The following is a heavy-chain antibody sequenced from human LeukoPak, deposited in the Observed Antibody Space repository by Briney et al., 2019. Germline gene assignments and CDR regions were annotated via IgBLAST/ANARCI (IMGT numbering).Heavy chain of an antibody. CDR1: GGSFSGYY. J-gene: IGHJ6*02. V-gene: IGHV4-34*01. CDR3: ARGLVMITFGGEQYYYYYYGMDV. D-gene: IGHD3-16*01. Sequence: PSETLSLTCAVYGGSFSGYYWSWIRQPPGKGLEWIGEINHSGSTNYNPSHKSRVTISVDTSKNQFSLKLSSVTAADTAVYYCARGLVMITFGGEQYYYYYYGMDVWGQGTTVTVSS. CDR2: INHSGST.